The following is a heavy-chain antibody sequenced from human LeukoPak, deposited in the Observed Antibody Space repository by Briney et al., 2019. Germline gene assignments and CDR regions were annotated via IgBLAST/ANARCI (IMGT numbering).Heavy chain of an antibody. CDR3: ARHRYVDTAIGF. CDR2: IYYSGST. D-gene: IGHD5-18*01. Sequence: KTSETLSLTCTVSGGSISSTSYYWSWIRQPPGKGLEWIGYIYYSGSTNYNPSLKSRVTISVDTSKNQFSLKLSSVTAADTAVYYCARHRYVDTAIGFWGQGTLVTVSS. J-gene: IGHJ4*02. CDR1: GGSISSTSYY. V-gene: IGHV4-61*01.